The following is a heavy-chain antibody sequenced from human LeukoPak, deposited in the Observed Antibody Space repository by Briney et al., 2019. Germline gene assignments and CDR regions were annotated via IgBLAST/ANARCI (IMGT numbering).Heavy chain of an antibody. D-gene: IGHD4-17*01. CDR2: VYHSGNT. CDR3: ARRISGDYGNWLDP. Sequence: PSETLSLTCTVSGGSISNYYWNWIRQPPGKRLEWIGSVYHSGNTNYNPSLGSRVTMSVDTSKNQFSLKLNSVTATDTAVYYCARRISGDYGNWLDPRGQGTPVTVSS. J-gene: IGHJ5*02. V-gene: IGHV4-59*01. CDR1: GGSISNYY.